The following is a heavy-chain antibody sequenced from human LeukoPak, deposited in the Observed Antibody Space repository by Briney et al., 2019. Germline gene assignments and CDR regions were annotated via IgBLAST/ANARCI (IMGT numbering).Heavy chain of an antibody. V-gene: IGHV3-74*03. CDR3: ARGMTYYYGSGIFDY. Sequence: PGGSLRLSCAASGFTFSDYWMHWVRQPPGKELVWVSRINTDGSTTTYEDSVKGRFTISRDNAKNTLYLQMNSLRAEDTAVYYCARGMTYYYGSGIFDYWGQGSLVTVSS. CDR1: GFTFSDYW. J-gene: IGHJ4*02. CDR2: INTDGSTT. D-gene: IGHD3-10*01.